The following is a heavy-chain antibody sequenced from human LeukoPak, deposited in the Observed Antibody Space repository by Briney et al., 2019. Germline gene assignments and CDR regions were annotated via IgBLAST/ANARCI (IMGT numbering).Heavy chain of an antibody. Sequence: SETLSLTCAVYGGSFSGYYWSWIRQPPGKGLEWIGEINHSGSTNYNPSLKSRVTISVDTSKNQFSLKLSSVTAADTAVYYCAKHPRYYYYYMDVWGKGTTVTISS. CDR2: INHSGST. CDR1: GGSFSGYY. CDR3: AKHPRYYYYYMDV. V-gene: IGHV4-34*01. J-gene: IGHJ6*03.